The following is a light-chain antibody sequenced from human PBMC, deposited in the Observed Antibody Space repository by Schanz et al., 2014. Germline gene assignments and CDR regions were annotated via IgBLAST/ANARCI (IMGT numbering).Light chain of an antibody. Sequence: DIQMTQSPSTLSASVGDRVTLTCRASQTINRRLAWYQQKPGQAPKLLIYAASSLQSGVPSKFSGSGSGTYFTLTISSLQPEDFATYFCQQYKSYPVTFGQGTKLEIK. CDR3: QQYKSYPVT. V-gene: IGKV1-5*01. J-gene: IGKJ2*01. CDR1: QTINRR. CDR2: AAS.